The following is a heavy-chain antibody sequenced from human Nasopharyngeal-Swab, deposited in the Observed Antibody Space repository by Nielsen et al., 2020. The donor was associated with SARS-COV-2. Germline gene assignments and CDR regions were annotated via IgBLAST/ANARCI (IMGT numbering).Heavy chain of an antibody. Sequence: GGSLRLSCAVSGFAFSNAWMSWIHQASGKGLEWVGRIKSKNDGGTAEYAAPVKGRFTMSRDDSKDTLYLQMDSLKIEDTAVYYCRTELKWELTPINIWGQGTLVTVSS. CDR1: GFAFSNAW. V-gene: IGHV3-15*01. D-gene: IGHD1-26*01. CDR3: RTELKWELTPINI. CDR2: IKSKNDGGTA. J-gene: IGHJ4*02.